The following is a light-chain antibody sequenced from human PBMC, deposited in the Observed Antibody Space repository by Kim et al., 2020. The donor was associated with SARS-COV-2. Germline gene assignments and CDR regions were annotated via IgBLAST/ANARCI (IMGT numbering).Light chain of an antibody. Sequence: ASTGDTVTITCRASQGISSHVGWYQQKPGKVPKLLIYAASTLQSGGPSRFSGSGSGTDFTLSISRLQPEDFATYYCQQYYSYPVTFGPGTKVDIK. V-gene: IGKV1-8*01. J-gene: IGKJ3*01. CDR3: QQYYSYPVT. CDR2: AAS. CDR1: QGISSH.